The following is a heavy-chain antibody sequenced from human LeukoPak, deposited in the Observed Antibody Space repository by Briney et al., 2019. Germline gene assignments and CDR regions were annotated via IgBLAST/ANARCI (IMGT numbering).Heavy chain of an antibody. Sequence: ASVKVSCTASGYTFTGYYMHWVRQAPGQGLEWMGWINPNSGGTNYAQKFQGRVTMTRDTSISTAYMEVSRLRSDDTAVYYCARVFYAKDIVVVPAYYYYYLDVWGKGTTVTVSS. J-gene: IGHJ6*03. CDR1: GYTFTGYY. CDR3: ARVFYAKDIVVVPAYYYYYLDV. V-gene: IGHV1-2*02. D-gene: IGHD2-2*01. CDR2: INPNSGGT.